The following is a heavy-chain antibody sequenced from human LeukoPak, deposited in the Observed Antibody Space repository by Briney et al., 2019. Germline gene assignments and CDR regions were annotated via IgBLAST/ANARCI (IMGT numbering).Heavy chain of an antibody. CDR1: GGSFSGYY. CDR2: INHSGST. CDR3: ARKNCSSTSCYDY. D-gene: IGHD2-2*01. V-gene: IGHV4-34*01. J-gene: IGHJ4*02. Sequence: SETLSLTCAVYGGSFSGYYWSWIRQPPGKGLEWIGEINHSGSTNYNPSLKSRVTISVDTSKNQFSLKLSSVTAADTAVYYCARKNCSSTSCYDYLGQGTLVTVSS.